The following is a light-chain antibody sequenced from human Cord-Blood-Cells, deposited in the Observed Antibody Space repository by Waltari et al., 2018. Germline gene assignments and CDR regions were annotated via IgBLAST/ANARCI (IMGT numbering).Light chain of an antibody. Sequence: QSALTQPASVSGSPGQSITISCTGTSRDVGSYNLVSWYQQHPGKAPKLTIYEGSKRPPGVSNRVSGSKSGNTASLTISGLQAEDEADYYCCSYAPWVFGGGTKLTVL. CDR3: CSYAPWV. CDR1: SRDVGSYNL. J-gene: IGLJ3*02. V-gene: IGLV2-23*01. CDR2: EGS.